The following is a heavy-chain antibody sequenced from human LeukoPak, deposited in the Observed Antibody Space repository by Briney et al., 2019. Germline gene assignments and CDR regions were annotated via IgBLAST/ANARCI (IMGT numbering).Heavy chain of an antibody. CDR1: GFTFSGYS. V-gene: IGHV3-48*01. Sequence: SGGSLRLSGAASGFTFSGYSMNWVRQAPGKGLEWVSYITSSSSAIYYADSVKGRFTISRDNAKNSLYLQMNSLRAEDTAVYYCARVRGSYHFDYWGQGTLVTVSS. CDR3: ARVRGSYHFDY. CDR2: ITSSSSAI. D-gene: IGHD1-26*01. J-gene: IGHJ4*02.